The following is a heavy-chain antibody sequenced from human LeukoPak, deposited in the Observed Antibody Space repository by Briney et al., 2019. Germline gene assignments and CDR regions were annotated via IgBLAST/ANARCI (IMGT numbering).Heavy chain of an antibody. CDR3: ATSPRPSTALFDY. CDR1: GFTFDDYA. D-gene: IGHD4-17*01. J-gene: IGHJ4*02. Sequence: GGSLRLSCAASGFTFDDYAMHWVRQAPGKGLEWVSGISWNSGSIGYADSVKGRFTISRDNSKNTLYLQMNSLRAEDTAVYYCATSPRPSTALFDYWGQGTLVTVSS. V-gene: IGHV3-9*01. CDR2: ISWNSGSI.